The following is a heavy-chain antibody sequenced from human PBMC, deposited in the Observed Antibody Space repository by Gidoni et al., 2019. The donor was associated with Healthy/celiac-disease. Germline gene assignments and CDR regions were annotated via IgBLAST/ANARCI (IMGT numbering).Heavy chain of an antibody. CDR3: ARDRTGAFAFDI. Sequence: QVQLQESGPGLVKPSQTLSLTCTVSGGSISSGSYYWSWIRQPAGKGLEWIGRIYTSGSTNYNPSLKSRVTISVDTSKNQFSLKLSSVTAADTAVYYCARDRTGAFAFDIWGQGTMVTVSS. J-gene: IGHJ3*02. CDR2: IYTSGST. D-gene: IGHD1-26*01. CDR1: GGSISSGSYY. V-gene: IGHV4-61*02.